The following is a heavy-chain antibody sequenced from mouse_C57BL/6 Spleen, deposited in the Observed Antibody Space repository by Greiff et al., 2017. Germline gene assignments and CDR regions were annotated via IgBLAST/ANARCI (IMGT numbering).Heavy chain of an antibody. V-gene: IGHV1-15*01. CDR3: TRATMVTWYFDV. CDR1: GYTFTDYE. J-gene: IGHJ1*03. Sequence: VQLQQSGAELVRPGASVTLSCKASGYTFTDYEMHWVKQTPVHGLEWIGAIDPETGGTAYNQKFKGKAILTADKSSSTAYMELRSLTSEYSAVYYCTRATMVTWYFDVWGTGTTVTVSS. CDR2: IDPETGGT. D-gene: IGHD2-2*01.